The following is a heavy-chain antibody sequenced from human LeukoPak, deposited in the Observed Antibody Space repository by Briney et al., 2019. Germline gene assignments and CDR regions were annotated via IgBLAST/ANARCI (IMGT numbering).Heavy chain of an antibody. J-gene: IGHJ4*02. CDR1: GGSINSGSYY. Sequence: SQTLSLTCTVSGGSINSGSYYWSWIRQPAGKGLEWIGRFYSSGSTNYNPSLKSRVTISVDTSKNQFSLKLSSVTAADTAVYYCARELAVAGTAHFDYWGQGTLVTVSS. D-gene: IGHD6-19*01. V-gene: IGHV4-61*02. CDR3: ARELAVAGTAHFDY. CDR2: FYSSGST.